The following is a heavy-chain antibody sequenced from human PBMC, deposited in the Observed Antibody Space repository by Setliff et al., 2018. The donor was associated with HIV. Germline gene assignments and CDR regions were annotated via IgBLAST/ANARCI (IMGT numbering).Heavy chain of an antibody. CDR1: GYTFTGYG. V-gene: IGHV1-18*01. J-gene: IGHJ3*02. CDR3: ARVGPVLRYFDWLFQSNAFDI. D-gene: IGHD3-9*01. Sequence: ASVKVSCKASGYTFTGYGISWVRQAPGQGLEWMGWISAYNGNTNYAQKLQGRVTMTTDTSTSTAYMELRSLRSDDTAVYYCARVGPVLRYFDWLFQSNAFDIWGQGTMVTVSS. CDR2: ISAYNGNT.